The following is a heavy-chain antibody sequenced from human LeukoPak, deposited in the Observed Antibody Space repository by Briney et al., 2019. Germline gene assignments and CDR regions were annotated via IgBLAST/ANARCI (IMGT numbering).Heavy chain of an antibody. V-gene: IGHV3-23*01. D-gene: IGHD3-10*01. CDR3: ATPRGTMVRGVILTSLDY. CDR2: ISGGGGST. J-gene: IGHJ4*02. CDR1: GFTFSSYG. Sequence: GGSLRLSCAASGFTFSSYGMSWVRQAPGKGLEWVSAISGGGGSTYYADSVKGRFNISRENSNNTLYLQMNSLRAEDTAVYYCATPRGTMVRGVILTSLDYWGQGTLVTVSS.